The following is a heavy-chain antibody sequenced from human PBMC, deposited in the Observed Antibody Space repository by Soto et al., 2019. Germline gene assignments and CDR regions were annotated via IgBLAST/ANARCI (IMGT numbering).Heavy chain of an antibody. J-gene: IGHJ4*02. CDR1: GFTFSSYA. V-gene: IGHV3-23*01. CDR2: IRGSGVTT. D-gene: IGHD6-19*01. CDR3: AKEKPLSSGWPYFDY. Sequence: PGGSLRLSCAASGFTFSSYAMSWVRQAPGKGLEWISAIRGSGVTTYYADSVKGRFTISRDNSRNTLYLQMNSLRAEDTAVYYCAKEKPLSSGWPYFDYWGQGALVTVS.